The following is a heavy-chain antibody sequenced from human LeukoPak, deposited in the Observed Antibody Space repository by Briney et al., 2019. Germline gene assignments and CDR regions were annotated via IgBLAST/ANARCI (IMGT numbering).Heavy chain of an antibody. CDR1: GGSFSGYY. Sequence: SETLSLTCAVYGGSFSGYYWSWIRQPPGKGLEWIGEINHSGSTNYNPSLKSRVTISVDTSKNQFSLKLSSVTAADTAVYYCARGTLIHNWKYALNWFDPWGQGTLVTVSS. CDR3: ARGTLIHNWKYALNWFDP. J-gene: IGHJ5*02. CDR2: INHSGST. D-gene: IGHD1-7*01. V-gene: IGHV4-34*01.